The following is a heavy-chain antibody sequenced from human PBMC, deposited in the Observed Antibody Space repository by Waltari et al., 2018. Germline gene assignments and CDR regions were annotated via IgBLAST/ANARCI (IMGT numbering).Heavy chain of an antibody. CDR2: IYSSDNA. D-gene: IGHD2-8*02. V-gene: IGHV3-53*02. Sequence: EVRLVETGGGLVQPGGSLRLSCAASDFSVRTSYMTWVRQAPGKGLECVLIIYSSDNACYAGSVKGRFTMSSDNSMNTLVLQMNSLRAEDTAVYYCACGVGNDGVYLAYWGQGALVTVSS. J-gene: IGHJ4*02. CDR1: DFSVRTSY. CDR3: ACGVGNDGVYLAY.